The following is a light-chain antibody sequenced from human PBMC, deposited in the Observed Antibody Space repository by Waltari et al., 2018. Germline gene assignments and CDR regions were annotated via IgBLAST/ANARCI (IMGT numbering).Light chain of an antibody. CDR1: SGHSSYA. Sequence: QLVLTQPPSASASLGASVRLTCTLTSGHSSYAIAWHQQRPEKGPRYLMRLSSDGSHTKGDGIPDRFSGSSSGAERYLIISSLQSEDEADYYYQTWDTGVVFGGGTKLTVL. V-gene: IGLV4-69*01. CDR2: LSSDGSH. CDR3: QTWDTGVV. J-gene: IGLJ2*01.